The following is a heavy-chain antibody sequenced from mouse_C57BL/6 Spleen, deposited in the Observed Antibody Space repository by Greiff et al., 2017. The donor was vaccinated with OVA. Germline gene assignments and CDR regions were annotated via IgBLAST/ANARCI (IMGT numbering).Heavy chain of an antibody. CDR3: TRRYCGSIFDY. Sequence: QVQLQQSGAELVRPGASVTLSCTASGYTFTDYEMHWVKQTPVHGLEWIGAIDPETGGTAYNQQFKSKAPLTRDKSSSPAYLELRTLTSEDSAVDCCTRRYCGSIFDYWGQGTTVTVSA. CDR2: IDPETGGT. D-gene: IGHD1-1*01. V-gene: IGHV1-15*01. CDR1: GYTFTDYE. J-gene: IGHJ2*01.